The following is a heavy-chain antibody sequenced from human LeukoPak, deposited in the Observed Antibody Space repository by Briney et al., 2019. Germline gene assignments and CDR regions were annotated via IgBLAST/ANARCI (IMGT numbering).Heavy chain of an antibody. D-gene: IGHD3-3*01. V-gene: IGHV4-4*07. J-gene: IGHJ4*02. Sequence: SETLSLTCTASGGSISSYYWSWIRQPAGKGLEWIGRIYISGSTNYNPSLKSRVTISVDTSKNQFSLKLKSVTAADTAVYYCARKGLRLLDWLSEYFFDYWGQGNLVTVSS. CDR1: GGSISSYY. CDR2: IYISGST. CDR3: ARKGLRLLDWLSEYFFDY.